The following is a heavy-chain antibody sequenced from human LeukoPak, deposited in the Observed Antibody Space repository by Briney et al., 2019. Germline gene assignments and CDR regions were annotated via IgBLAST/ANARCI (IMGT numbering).Heavy chain of an antibody. V-gene: IGHV3-23*01. CDR1: GFTFSSYA. Sequence: PGGSLRLSCAASGFTFSSYAMSWLRQAPGKGLEWVSAMSGSGGSTYYADSVKGRITISTATSKNKLYLQMNSLRAEDTAVYYCAKIPLGDDAFDIWGQRTMVTVSS. J-gene: IGHJ3*02. D-gene: IGHD3-10*01. CDR2: MSGSGGST. CDR3: AKIPLGDDAFDI.